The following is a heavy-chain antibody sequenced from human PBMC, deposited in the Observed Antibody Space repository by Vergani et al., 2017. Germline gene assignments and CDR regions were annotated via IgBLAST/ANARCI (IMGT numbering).Heavy chain of an antibody. Sequence: QLQLQESGPGLVKPSATLSLTCSVSGASIRSSNYYWGWIRQPPGKGLEWIASIYYSGSTYYNPSLKSRVTISVDTSKNQFSLKLSSVTAADTAVYFCARQCRVEWLVKVGWIDTWGQGILVTVSS. CDR2: IYYSGST. V-gene: IGHV4-39*01. D-gene: IGHD6-19*01. CDR3: ARQCRVEWLVKVGWIDT. CDR1: GASIRSSNYY. J-gene: IGHJ5*02.